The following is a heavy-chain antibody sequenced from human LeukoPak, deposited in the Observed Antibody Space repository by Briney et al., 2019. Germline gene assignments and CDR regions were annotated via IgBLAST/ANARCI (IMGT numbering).Heavy chain of an antibody. CDR1: GFTFGDYA. CDR3: TREHDSSGYYY. Sequence: GGSLRLSCTASGFTFGDYAMSWFRQAPGKGLEWVGFIRSKAYGGTTEYAASVKGRFTISRDDSKSIAYLQMNSLKTEDTAVYYCTREHDSSGYYYWGQGTLVTVSS. V-gene: IGHV3-49*03. J-gene: IGHJ4*02. D-gene: IGHD3-22*01. CDR2: IRSKAYGGTT.